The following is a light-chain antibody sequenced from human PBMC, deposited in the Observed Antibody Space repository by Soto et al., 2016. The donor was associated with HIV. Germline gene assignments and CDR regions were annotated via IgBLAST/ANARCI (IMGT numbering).Light chain of an antibody. CDR1: QSISTW. V-gene: IGKV1-5*03. Sequence: DIQMTQSPSTLSASVGDRVTITCRASQSISTWLAWYQQKRGKAPKLLIYKASGLESGVPSRFSGRGSGTEFTLTISSLQPDDFATYYCQQYNSYPLTFGGGTKVEIK. CDR2: KAS. CDR3: QQYNSYPLT. J-gene: IGKJ4*01.